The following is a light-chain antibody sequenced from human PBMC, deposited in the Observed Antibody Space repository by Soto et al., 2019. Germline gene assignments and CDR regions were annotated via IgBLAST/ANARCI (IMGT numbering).Light chain of an antibody. V-gene: IGLV2-14*03. CDR2: DVS. Sequence: SALTQPASVSGSPGQSITISCTGTSSYVGAYNYVSWYQHHPGKVPRLMIFDVSNRPSGVSNRFSGSKSGNTASLTISGLQAEDEADYYCCSYSRSSPYVFGAGTKVTVL. CDR1: SSYVGAYNY. CDR3: CSYSRSSPYV. J-gene: IGLJ1*01.